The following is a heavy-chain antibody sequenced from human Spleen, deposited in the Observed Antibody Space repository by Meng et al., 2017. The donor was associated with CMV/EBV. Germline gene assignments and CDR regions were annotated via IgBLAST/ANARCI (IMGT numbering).Heavy chain of an antibody. CDR1: GFIFSGSA. CDR3: IVLYGDDPGGMDL. V-gene: IGHV3-73*01. CDR2: IRSKSYNYAT. J-gene: IGHJ6*02. D-gene: IGHD2-21*02. Sequence: SGFIFSGSALYWVRQVSGKGLEWVGHIRSKSYNYATVYAASLKGRFTISRDDLKNTAYLEMSSLKTEDTAVYYCIVLYGDDPGGMDLWGQGTTVTVSS.